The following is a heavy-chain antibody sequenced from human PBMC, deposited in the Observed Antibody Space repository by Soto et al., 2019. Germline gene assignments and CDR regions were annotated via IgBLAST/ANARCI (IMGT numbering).Heavy chain of an antibody. CDR1: GFTFSSTY. V-gene: IGHV3-15*01. Sequence: EVQLVESGGGLVNPGGSLRLSCAASGFTFSSTYMGWVRQAPGKGLEWLCRIKTKADGGTAQYGVSVKVRFTISRDDSAHTLYLQTTNLINEDTAVYYGATACARRVLYFDYWGHGILVTVS. CDR3: ATACARRVLYFDY. J-gene: IGHJ4*01. CDR2: IKTKADGGTA.